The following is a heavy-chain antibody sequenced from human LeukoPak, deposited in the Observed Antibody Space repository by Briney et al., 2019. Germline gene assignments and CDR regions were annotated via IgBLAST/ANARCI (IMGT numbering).Heavy chain of an antibody. CDR2: ISSSSSIT. D-gene: IGHD6-6*01. V-gene: IGHV3-48*02. CDR1: GFTFSSYG. Sequence: GGSLRLSCVASGFTFSSYGMDWVRQASGRGLEWISYISSSSSITSYAESVKGRFTISRDNAKSSLYLQMNSLRDDDTAVYYCARGGAARPDYWGLGTLVTASS. J-gene: IGHJ4*02. CDR3: ARGGAARPDY.